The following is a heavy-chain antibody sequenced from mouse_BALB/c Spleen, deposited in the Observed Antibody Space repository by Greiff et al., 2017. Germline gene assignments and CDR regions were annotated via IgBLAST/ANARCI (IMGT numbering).Heavy chain of an antibody. J-gene: IGHJ3*01. CDR3: ARGGDYESSWFAY. V-gene: IGHV1-14*01. D-gene: IGHD2-4*01. Sequence: EVKLQESGPELVKPGASVKMSCKASGYTFTSYVMHWVKQKPGQGLEWIGYINPYNDGTKYNEKFKGKATLTSDKSSSTAYMELSSLTSEDSAVYYCARGGDYESSWFAYWGQGTLVTVSA. CDR2: INPYNDGT. CDR1: GYTFTSYV.